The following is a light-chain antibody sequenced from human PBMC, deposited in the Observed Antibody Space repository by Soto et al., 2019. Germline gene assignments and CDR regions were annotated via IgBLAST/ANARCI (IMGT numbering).Light chain of an antibody. V-gene: IGLV2-8*01. CDR2: EAT. CDR3: SAFAGSEGYV. Sequence: QSALAQPPSASGSPGQSVAIACTGTTSDVVGYNFVSWYQQHPGKAPKLIIYEATKRPSGVPDRFSGALSGNTASLIVSGLQAEDEADYYCSAFAGSEGYVFGSGTKVTGL. J-gene: IGLJ1*01. CDR1: TSDVVGYNF.